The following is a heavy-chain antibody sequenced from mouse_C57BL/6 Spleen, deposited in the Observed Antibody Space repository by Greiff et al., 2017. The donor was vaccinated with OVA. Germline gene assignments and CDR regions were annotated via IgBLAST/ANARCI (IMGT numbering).Heavy chain of an antibody. Sequence: VQLQESGPGLVAPSQSLSITCTVSGFSLTSYGVDWVRQSPGKGLEWLGVIWGVGSTNYNSALKSRLSISKDNSKSQVFLKMNSLQTDDTAMYYCASVYYYGSSWFAYWGQGTLVTVCA. CDR2: IWGVGST. CDR3: ASVYYYGSSWFAY. CDR1: GFSLTSYG. J-gene: IGHJ3*01. D-gene: IGHD1-1*01. V-gene: IGHV2-6*01.